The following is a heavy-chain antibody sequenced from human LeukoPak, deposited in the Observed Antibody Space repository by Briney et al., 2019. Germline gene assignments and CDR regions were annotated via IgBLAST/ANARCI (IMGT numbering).Heavy chain of an antibody. Sequence: PGGSLRLSCAASGFTFSDYYMSWIRQAPGTGLEWVSSISSSSSYIYYADSVKGRFTISRDNAKNSLYLQMNSLRAEDTAVYYCARDQPPPTYYYDSSGDDPFDYWDQGTLVTVSS. CDR1: GFTFSDYY. CDR2: ISSSSSYI. CDR3: ARDQPPPTYYYDSSGDDPFDY. V-gene: IGHV3-11*06. D-gene: IGHD3-22*01. J-gene: IGHJ4*02.